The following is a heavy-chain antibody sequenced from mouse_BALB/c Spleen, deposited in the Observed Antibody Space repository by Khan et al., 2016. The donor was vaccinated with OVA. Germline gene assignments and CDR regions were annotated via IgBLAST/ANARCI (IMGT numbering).Heavy chain of an antibody. CDR1: GYTFINYW. V-gene: IGHV1-7*01. CDR3: ARRGLQWDFDY. Sequence: VQLQESGAELAKPGASVKMSCKASGYTFINYWILWVKQRPGQGLEWIGYINPSTGYTEYNQNFKAKATLTADKSSSTAYMQLSSLTSEDSAVYYCARRGLQWDFDYWGQGTTLTVSS. D-gene: IGHD1-3*01. J-gene: IGHJ2*01. CDR2: INPSTGYT.